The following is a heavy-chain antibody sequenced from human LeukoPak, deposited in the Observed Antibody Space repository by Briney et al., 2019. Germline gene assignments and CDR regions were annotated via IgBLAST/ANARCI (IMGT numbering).Heavy chain of an antibody. CDR2: ISAYNGNT. CDR3: ARDLWGTMIVPGSI. V-gene: IGHV1-18*01. CDR1: GGTFSSYA. D-gene: IGHD3-22*01. J-gene: IGHJ3*02. Sequence: GASVKVSCKASGGTFSSYAISWVRQAPGQGLEWMGWISAYNGNTNYAQKLQGRVTMTTDTSTSTAYMELRSLRSDDTAVYYCARDLWGTMIVPGSIWGQGTMVTVSS.